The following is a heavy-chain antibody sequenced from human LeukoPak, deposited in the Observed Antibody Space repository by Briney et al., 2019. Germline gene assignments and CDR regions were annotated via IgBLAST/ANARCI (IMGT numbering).Heavy chain of an antibody. Sequence: GGSLRLSCAASGFTVSSNYMSWVRQAPGKGLEWVSIIHSGGNTYYADSVKGRFTISRDNSKNTLYLQMNSLRAEDTAVYYCTRAKSGTIPGVGPWGQGTLVTVSS. D-gene: IGHD1-26*01. CDR2: IHSGGNT. CDR1: GFTVSSNY. J-gene: IGHJ5*02. V-gene: IGHV3-53*01. CDR3: TRAKSGTIPGVGP.